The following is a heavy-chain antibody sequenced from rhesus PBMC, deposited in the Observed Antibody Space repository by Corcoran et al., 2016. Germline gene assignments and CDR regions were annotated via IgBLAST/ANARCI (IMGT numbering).Heavy chain of an antibody. CDR2: IYGKSAST. V-gene: IGHV4-73*01. CDR1: GGSISGYYS. Sequence: QVKLQQWGDGLVKPSETLSLTCAVYGGSISGYYSWSWIRQPPGKGLEWIGYIYGKSASTNYNPSLKNRVTISKDTSKNQFSLKLSSVTAADTAVYYCARENTVTTGFDYWGQGVLVTVSS. D-gene: IGHD4-23*01. CDR3: ARENTVTTGFDY. J-gene: IGHJ4*01.